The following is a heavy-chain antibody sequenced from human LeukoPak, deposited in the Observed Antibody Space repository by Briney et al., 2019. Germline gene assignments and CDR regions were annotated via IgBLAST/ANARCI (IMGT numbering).Heavy chain of an antibody. CDR2: INHSGST. Sequence: PSETLSLTCAVYGGSFSGYYWSWIRQPPGKGLEWIGEINHSGSTNYNPSLKSRVTISVDTSKNQFSLKLSSVTAADTAVYYCASHYGGPTSGRFWGQGTLVTVSS. CDR3: ASHYGGPTSGRF. V-gene: IGHV4-34*01. CDR1: GGSFSGYY. J-gene: IGHJ4*02. D-gene: IGHD4-23*01.